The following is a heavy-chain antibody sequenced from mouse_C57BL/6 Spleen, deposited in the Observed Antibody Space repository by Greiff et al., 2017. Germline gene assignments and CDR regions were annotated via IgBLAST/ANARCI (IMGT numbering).Heavy chain of an antibody. CDR1: GYTFTDYY. V-gene: IGHV1-19*01. CDR3: ARKGSNYDARDY. J-gene: IGHJ4*01. CDR2: INPYNGGT. Sequence: VQLKQSGPVLVKPGASVKMSCKASGYTFTDYYMNWVKQSHGKSLEWIGVINPYNGGTSYNQKFKGKATLTVDKSSSTAYMELNSLTSEDSAVYYCARKGSNYDARDYWGQGTSVTVSS. D-gene: IGHD2-5*01.